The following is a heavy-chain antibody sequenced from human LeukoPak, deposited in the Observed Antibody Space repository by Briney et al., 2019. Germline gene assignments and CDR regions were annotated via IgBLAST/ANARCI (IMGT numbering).Heavy chain of an antibody. Sequence: KPSETLSLTCTVSGGSISSYSWSWIRQPPGKGLEWIGYIYYSGSTNYNPSLKSRVTISVDTSKNQFSLKLSSVTAADTAVYYCARSPLLLYGSGSWFDPWGQGTLVTVSS. V-gene: IGHV4-59*01. CDR1: GGSISSYS. CDR3: ARSPLLLYGSGSWFDP. CDR2: IYYSGST. J-gene: IGHJ5*02. D-gene: IGHD3-10*01.